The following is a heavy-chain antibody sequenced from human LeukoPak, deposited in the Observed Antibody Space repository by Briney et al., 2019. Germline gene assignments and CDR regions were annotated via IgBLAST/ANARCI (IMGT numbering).Heavy chain of an antibody. CDR3: ARHGIECSSTNCYWATVRY. CDR2: IYHSGST. D-gene: IGHD2-2*01. J-gene: IGHJ4*02. CDR1: GYSISSGYY. V-gene: IGHV4-38-2*01. Sequence: SETLSLTCAVSGYSISSGYYWGWIRQPPGNGLEWIGSIYHSGSTYYNPSLKSRVTISVDTSKNQFSLKLSSVTAVDTAVYYCARHGIECSSTNCYWATVRYWGQGTLVTVSS.